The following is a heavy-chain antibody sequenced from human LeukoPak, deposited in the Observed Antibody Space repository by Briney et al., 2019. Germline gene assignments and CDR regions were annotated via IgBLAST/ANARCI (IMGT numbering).Heavy chain of an antibody. CDR1: GFTFSSYG. CDR3: AKESYSYGPFDY. Sequence: GGSLRLSCAASGFTFSSYGMHWVRQAPGKGLEWVAFIRYGGSNKYYADSVKGRFTISRDNSKNTLHLQMNSLRAEDRAVYYCAKESYSYGPFDYWGQGTLVTVSS. D-gene: IGHD5-18*01. CDR2: IRYGGSNK. V-gene: IGHV3-30*02. J-gene: IGHJ4*02.